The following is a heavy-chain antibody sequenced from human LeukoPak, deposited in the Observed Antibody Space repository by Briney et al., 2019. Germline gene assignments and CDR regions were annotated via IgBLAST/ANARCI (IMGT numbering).Heavy chain of an antibody. D-gene: IGHD4-17*01. V-gene: IGHV4-39*01. J-gene: IGHJ4*02. CDR3: ARWGYGDYYFDY. Sequence: SETLSPTCTVSGGSISSSSYYWGWIRQPPGKGLEWIGSIYYSGSTYYNPSLKSRVTISVDTSKNQFSLKLSSVTAADTAVYYCARWGYGDYYFDYWGQGTLVTVSS. CDR1: GGSISSSSYY. CDR2: IYYSGST.